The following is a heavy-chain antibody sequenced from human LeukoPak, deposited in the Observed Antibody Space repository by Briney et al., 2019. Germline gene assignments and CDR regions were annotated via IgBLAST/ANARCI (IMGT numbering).Heavy chain of an antibody. CDR2: ISGSGSTI. Sequence: GGSLRLSCAASGFTFSTYEMNWVRQAPGKGLEWVSYISGSGSTIYYADSVKGRFTISRDNAKNSLYLQMNSLRADDTAAYYCTRDAVVVVGPGFDPWGQGTLLTVSS. D-gene: IGHD3-22*01. CDR1: GFTFSTYE. V-gene: IGHV3-48*03. CDR3: TRDAVVVVGPGFDP. J-gene: IGHJ5*02.